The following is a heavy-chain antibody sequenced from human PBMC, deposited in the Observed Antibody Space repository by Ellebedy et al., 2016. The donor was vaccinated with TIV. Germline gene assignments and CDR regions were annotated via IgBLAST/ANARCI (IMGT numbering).Heavy chain of an antibody. Sequence: SETLSLTXAVYGGSFSGYYWSWIRQPPGKGLEWIGEINHSGSTNYNPSLKSRVTISVDTSKNQFSLKLSSVTAADTAVYYCARGHRGVRGVIIYYYYGMDVWGQGTTVTVSS. CDR3: ARGHRGVRGVIIYYYYGMDV. CDR1: GGSFSGYY. CDR2: INHSGST. V-gene: IGHV4-34*01. J-gene: IGHJ6*02. D-gene: IGHD3-10*01.